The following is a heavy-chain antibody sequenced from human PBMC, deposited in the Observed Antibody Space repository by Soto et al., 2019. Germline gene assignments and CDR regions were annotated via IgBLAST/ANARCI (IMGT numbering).Heavy chain of an antibody. J-gene: IGHJ3*02. V-gene: IGHV3-74*01. Sequence: GGSLRLSCAASGFTFSSYWMHWVRQAPGKGLVWVSRINSDGSSTSYADSVKGRFTISRDNAKNTLYLQMNSLRAEDTAVYYCARRKQQLAKNDAFDIWGQGTMVTVSS. CDR2: INSDGSST. CDR3: ARRKQQLAKNDAFDI. D-gene: IGHD6-13*01. CDR1: GFTFSSYW.